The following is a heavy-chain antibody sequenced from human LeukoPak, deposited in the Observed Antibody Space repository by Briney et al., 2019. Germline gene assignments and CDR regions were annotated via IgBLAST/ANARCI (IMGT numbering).Heavy chain of an antibody. CDR2: MNPNSGNT. CDR3: ARGGSYHTGGYYYYYMDV. V-gene: IGHV1-8*01. Sequence: ASVKVSCKASVYTFTIYDINWVRQATGQGLEWVGWMNPNSGNTGYAQKFQGRVTMTRNTSISTAYIELSSLRSEDTAVYYCARGGSYHTGGYYYYYMDVWGKGTTVTVSS. D-gene: IGHD1-14*01. CDR1: VYTFTIYD. J-gene: IGHJ6*03.